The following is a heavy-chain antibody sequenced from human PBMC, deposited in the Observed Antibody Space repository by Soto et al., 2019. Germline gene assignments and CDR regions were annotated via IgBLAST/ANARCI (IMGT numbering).Heavy chain of an antibody. CDR2: INPNSGGT. V-gene: IGHV1-2*04. J-gene: IGHJ6*02. CDR1: GYTFTGYY. Sequence: GASVKVSCKASGYTFTGYYMHWVRQAPGQGLEWMGWINPNSGGTNYAQKFQGWVTMTRDTSISTAYMELSRLRSDDTAVYYCAREGPRPGYYRNAVSTQRTTVTGSS. CDR3: AREGPRPGYYRNAV.